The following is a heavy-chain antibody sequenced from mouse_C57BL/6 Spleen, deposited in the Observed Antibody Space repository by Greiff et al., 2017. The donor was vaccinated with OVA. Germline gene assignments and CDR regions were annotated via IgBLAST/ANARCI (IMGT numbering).Heavy chain of an antibody. D-gene: IGHD4-1*01. CDR1: GYTFTDYY. CDR3: ARSGWDGYFDY. CDR2: INPNNGGT. J-gene: IGHJ2*01. Sequence: EVQLQQSGPELVKPGASVKISCKASGYTFTDYYMNWVKQSLGKSLEWIGDINPNNGGTSYNQKFKGKATLTVDKSSSTAYMELRSLTSEDSAVDYCARSGWDGYFDYWGQGTTRTVSS. V-gene: IGHV1-26*01.